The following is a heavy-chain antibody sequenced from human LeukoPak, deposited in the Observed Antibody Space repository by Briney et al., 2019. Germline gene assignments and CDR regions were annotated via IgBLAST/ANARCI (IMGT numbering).Heavy chain of an antibody. CDR2: INPNSGGT. V-gene: IGHV1-2*02. CDR1: GYTFTSYA. CDR3: ARDPTDEVTYDFWSGYYSYYYYMDV. Sequence: ASVKVSCKASGYTFTSYAMNWVRQAPGQGLEWMGWINPNSGGTNYARKFQGRVTMTRDTSISTAYMELSRLRSDDTAVYYCARDPTDEVTYDFWSGYYSYYYYMDVWGKGTTVTVSS. D-gene: IGHD3-3*01. J-gene: IGHJ6*03.